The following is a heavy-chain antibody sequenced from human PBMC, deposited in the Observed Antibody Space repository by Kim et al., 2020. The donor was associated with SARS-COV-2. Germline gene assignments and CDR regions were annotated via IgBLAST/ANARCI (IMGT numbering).Heavy chain of an antibody. D-gene: IGHD3-10*01. J-gene: IGHJ3*02. Sequence: SVKVSCKASGGTFSSYGINWVRQAPGQGLEWMGGTIPIFGTANYAHKFQDRVTITADESTSTAYMELSSLRSEGTAVYYCASWFGEDAFDIWGQGTMVTVSS. CDR2: TIPIFGTA. V-gene: IGHV1-69*13. CDR3: ASWFGEDAFDI. CDR1: GGTFSSYG.